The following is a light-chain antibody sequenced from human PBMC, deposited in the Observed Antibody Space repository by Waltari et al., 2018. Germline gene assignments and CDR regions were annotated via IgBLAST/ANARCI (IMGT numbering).Light chain of an antibody. CDR1: KSNIGADFD. V-gene: IGLV1-40*01. J-gene: IGLJ2*01. CDR2: SFS. Sequence: QSVLTQPPSVSGAPGQRVTISCSGTKSNIGADFDVHWYQQVPGTAPKLLLQSFSNLPSGVSDRFSGFKSGASASLVITGLQAEDEAIDYCQSYDTTLSAVVFGGGTRLTV. CDR3: QSYDTTLSAVV.